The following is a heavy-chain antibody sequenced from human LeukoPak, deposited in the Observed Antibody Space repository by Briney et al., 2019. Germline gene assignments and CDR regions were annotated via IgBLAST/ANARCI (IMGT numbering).Heavy chain of an antibody. V-gene: IGHV4-30-2*01. Sequence: SETLPLTCAVSGGSISSGGYSWSWIRQPPGKGLEWIGYIYHSGSTYYNPSLKSRVTISVDRSKNQFSLKLSSVAAADTAVYYCARVPAVAGTLYFDYWGQGTLVTVSS. CDR3: ARVPAVAGTLYFDY. J-gene: IGHJ4*02. CDR2: IYHSGST. D-gene: IGHD6-19*01. CDR1: GGSISSGGYS.